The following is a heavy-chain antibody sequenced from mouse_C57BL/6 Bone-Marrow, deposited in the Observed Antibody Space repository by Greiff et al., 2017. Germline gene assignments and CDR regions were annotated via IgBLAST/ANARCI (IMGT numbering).Heavy chain of an antibody. D-gene: IGHD1-1*01. CDR3: AREGYYGNYAMDY. CDR2: INPRSGNT. V-gene: IGHV1-81*01. Sequence: VQLQQSGAELARPGASVKLSCKASGYTFTSYGISWVKQRTGQGLEWIGEINPRSGNTYYNEKFKGKATLTADKSSSTAYMELRSLTSEDSAVYFCAREGYYGNYAMDYWGQGTSVTVSS. CDR1: GYTFTSYG. J-gene: IGHJ4*01.